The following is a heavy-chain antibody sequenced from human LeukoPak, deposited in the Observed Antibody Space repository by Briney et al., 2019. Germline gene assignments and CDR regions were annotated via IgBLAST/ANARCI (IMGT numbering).Heavy chain of an antibody. J-gene: IGHJ4*02. CDR2: INPNSGGT. D-gene: IGHD3-9*01. Sequence: RASVKVSCKAFGYTFTSNYMHWVRQAPGQGLEWMGWINPNSGGTNYAQKFQGRVTMTRDTSISTAYMELSRLRSDDTAVYYCARVVYDILTGYPHPGYFDYWGQGTLVTVSS. CDR1: GYTFTSNY. CDR3: ARVVYDILTGYPHPGYFDY. V-gene: IGHV1-2*02.